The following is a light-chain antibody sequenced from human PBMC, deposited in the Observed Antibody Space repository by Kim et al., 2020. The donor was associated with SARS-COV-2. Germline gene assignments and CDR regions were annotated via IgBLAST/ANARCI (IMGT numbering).Light chain of an antibody. CDR1: SSNIGSNY. J-gene: IGLJ2*01. CDR3: AAWDDSLSGVV. CDR2: RNN. Sequence: GQGVTLSVSGSSSNIGSNYVYWYQQLPGTAPKLLIYRNNQRPSGVPDRFSGSKSGTSASLAISGLRSEDEADYYCAAWDDSLSGVVFGGGTQLTVL. V-gene: IGLV1-47*01.